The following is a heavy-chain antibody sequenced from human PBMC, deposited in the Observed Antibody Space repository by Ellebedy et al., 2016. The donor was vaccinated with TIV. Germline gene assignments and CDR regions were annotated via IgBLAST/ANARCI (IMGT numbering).Heavy chain of an antibody. D-gene: IGHD6-19*01. CDR3: ARGRAVAGTFAFDM. CDR1: GGSISGGDHY. CDR2: IYSNGNS. J-gene: IGHJ3*02. V-gene: IGHV4-30-4*01. Sequence: SETLSLXXTVSGGSISGGDHYWSWIRQPPGKGLEWIGYIYSNGNSYYNPSLKSRVTISVDTSNNQFSLNLNSLTAADTAMYYCARGRAVAGTFAFDMWGQGTKVTVSS.